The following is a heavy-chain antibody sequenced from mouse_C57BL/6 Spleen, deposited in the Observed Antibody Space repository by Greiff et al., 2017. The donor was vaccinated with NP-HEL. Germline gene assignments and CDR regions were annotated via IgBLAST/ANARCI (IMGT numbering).Heavy chain of an antibody. CDR3: TRDQGLYYGSSLFDY. D-gene: IGHD1-1*01. CDR2: FSSGGDYI. CDR1: GFTFSSYA. V-gene: IGHV5-9-1*02. Sequence: EVKLVESGEGLVKPGGSLKLSCAASGFTFSSYAMSWVRQTPEKRLEWVAYFSSGGDYIYYADTVKGRFTISRDNARNTLYLQMSSLKSEDTAMYYCTRDQGLYYGSSLFDYWGQGTTLTVSS. J-gene: IGHJ2*01.